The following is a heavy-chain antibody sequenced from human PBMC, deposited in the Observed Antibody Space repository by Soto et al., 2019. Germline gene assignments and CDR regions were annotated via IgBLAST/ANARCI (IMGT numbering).Heavy chain of an antibody. J-gene: IGHJ4*02. CDR2: IYNTGST. D-gene: IGHD6-19*01. Sequence: SETLSLTCTVSGASISSGDYYWSWLRQPPGKGLEWIGYIYNTGSTFYTPSLKSRVTISLDTSMNQFSLNLSSVTAADTAVYYCALQWLGHFDFWGQGILVTVSS. V-gene: IGHV4-30-4*01. CDR1: GASISSGDYY. CDR3: ALQWLGHFDF.